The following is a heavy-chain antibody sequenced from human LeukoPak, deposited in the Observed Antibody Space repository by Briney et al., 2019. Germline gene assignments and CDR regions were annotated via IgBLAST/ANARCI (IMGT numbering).Heavy chain of an antibody. CDR3: ARDPYCSSTSCERWFDP. CDR2: INHSGST. Sequence: SETLSLTCAVYGGSFSCYYWSWIRQPPGKGLEWIGEINHSGSTNYNPSLKSRVTISVDTSKNQFSLKLSSVTAADTAVYYCARDPYCSSTSCERWFDPWGQGTLVTVSS. V-gene: IGHV4-34*01. J-gene: IGHJ5*02. D-gene: IGHD2-2*01. CDR1: GGSFSCYY.